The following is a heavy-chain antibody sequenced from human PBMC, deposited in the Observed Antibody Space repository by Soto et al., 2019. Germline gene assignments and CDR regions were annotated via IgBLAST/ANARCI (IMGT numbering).Heavy chain of an antibody. CDR3: AHFSTFFGGVPFDY. J-gene: IGHJ4*02. V-gene: IGHV2-5*02. D-gene: IGHD3-3*01. CDR1: GFSLSTRGVG. CDR2: IFWDDDK. Sequence: SGPTLVNPTQTLTLTCTFSGFSLSTRGVGVGWIRQPPGKALEWLALIFWDDDKRYNPSLKSRLTITKDTSKNQVVLTMTNMDPGATATYSCAHFSTFFGGVPFDYWAREPRVTVPS.